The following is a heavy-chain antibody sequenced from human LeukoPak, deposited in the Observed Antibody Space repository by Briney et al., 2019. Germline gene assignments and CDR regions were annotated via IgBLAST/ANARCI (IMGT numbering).Heavy chain of an antibody. J-gene: IGHJ5*02. CDR2: IYYSGST. V-gene: IGHV4-39*01. D-gene: IGHD2-21*01. CDR3: ARAYCGGDCYLNWFDP. Sequence: PSETLSLTCTVSGGSLSSSSYYWGWFRQPPGKGLEWIGSIYYSGSTYYNPSLKSRVTISVDTSKNQFSLKLSSVTAADTAVYYCARAYCGGDCYLNWFDPWGQGTLVTVSS. CDR1: GGSLSSSSYY.